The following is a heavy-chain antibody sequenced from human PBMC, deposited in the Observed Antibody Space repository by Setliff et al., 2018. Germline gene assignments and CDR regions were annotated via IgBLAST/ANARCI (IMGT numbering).Heavy chain of an antibody. CDR1: GSSFTGHN. Sequence: ASVKVSCKVSGSSFTGHNLHWVRQAPGQGLEWMGWINPDSGDTHSPQRFQGRVTMTRDTSITTAYMDLTSLRSDDTAVYYCAKEGNKYGYSSGWFDPWGQGTLVTVSS. D-gene: IGHD6-6*01. V-gene: IGHV1-2*02. CDR3: AKEGNKYGYSSGWFDP. CDR2: INPDSGDT. J-gene: IGHJ5*02.